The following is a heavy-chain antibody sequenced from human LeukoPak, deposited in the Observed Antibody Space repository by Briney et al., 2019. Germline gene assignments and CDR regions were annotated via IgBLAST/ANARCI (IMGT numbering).Heavy chain of an antibody. CDR1: GFTFSSYW. J-gene: IGHJ4*02. CDR2: ISSNSDTI. CDR3: LTSSFDH. V-gene: IGHV3-9*01. Sequence: GGSLRLSCVASGFTFSSYWMSWVGQTPGKGPEWVSSISSNSDTIAYAEPVKGRFTVSRDNTINSLYLQMDSLRVEDAALYYCLTSSFDHWGQGTLVTVSS.